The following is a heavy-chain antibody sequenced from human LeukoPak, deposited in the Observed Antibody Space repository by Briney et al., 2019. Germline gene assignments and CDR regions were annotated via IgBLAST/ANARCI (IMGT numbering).Heavy chain of an antibody. J-gene: IGHJ6*04. V-gene: IGHV4-30-4*01. CDR1: GGSISSGDYY. CDR3: ARDRISDYVIYGMDV. Sequence: SQTLSPTCTVSGGSISSGDYYWSWIRQPPGKGLEWIGYIYYSGSTYYNPSLKSRVTISVDTSKNQFSLKLSSVTAADTAVYYCARDRISDYVIYGMDVWGKGTTVTVSS. CDR2: IYYSGST. D-gene: IGHD4-17*01.